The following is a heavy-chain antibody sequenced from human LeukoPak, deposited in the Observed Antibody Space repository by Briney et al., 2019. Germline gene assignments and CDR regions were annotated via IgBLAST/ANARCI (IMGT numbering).Heavy chain of an antibody. J-gene: IGHJ4*02. Sequence: SVKVSCKASGGTFSSYAISWVRQAPGQGLEWMGGIIPIFGTANYAQKFQGRVTITTDESTSTAYMELSSLRSEDTAVYYCARSNVVGVTSPWYFDYWGQGTLVTVSS. CDR1: GGTFSSYA. CDR2: IIPIFGTA. D-gene: IGHD2-15*01. V-gene: IGHV1-69*05. CDR3: ARSNVVGVTSPWYFDY.